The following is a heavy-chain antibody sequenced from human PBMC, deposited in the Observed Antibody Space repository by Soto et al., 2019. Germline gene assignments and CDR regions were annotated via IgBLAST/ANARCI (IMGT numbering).Heavy chain of an antibody. Sequence: LRLSFAASGFTFRSYAMSWVRQAPGKWLEWVSAISGSGGSTYYADSVKGRFTISRDNSKSTLYLQMNSLRAEDTAVYYCAKELRTTVVTHLFDYWGQGTLVTVSS. CDR2: ISGSGGST. CDR1: GFTFRSYA. V-gene: IGHV3-23*01. D-gene: IGHD4-17*01. CDR3: AKELRTTVVTHLFDY. J-gene: IGHJ4*02.